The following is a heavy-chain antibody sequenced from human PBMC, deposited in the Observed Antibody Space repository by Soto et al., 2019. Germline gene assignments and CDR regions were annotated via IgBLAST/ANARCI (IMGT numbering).Heavy chain of an antibody. V-gene: IGHV3-48*01. CDR1: GFTFSSYS. CDR2: ISSSGTTI. D-gene: IGHD3-9*01. CDR3: ATSRDILTGYFQYYFDY. Sequence: EVQLVESGGDLVQPGGSLRLSCAASGFTFSSYSMNWVRQAPGKGLEWISYISSSGTTIYSADSVKGRFTISRDNAQKSLYLQMNSLRVEVTAVYYCATSRDILTGYFQYYFDYWGQGILVTVSS. J-gene: IGHJ4*02.